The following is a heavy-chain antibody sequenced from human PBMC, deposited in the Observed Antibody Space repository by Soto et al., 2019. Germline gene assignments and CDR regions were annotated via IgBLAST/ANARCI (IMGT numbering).Heavy chain of an antibody. Sequence: PGGSLRLSCAASGFTFSNYAVTWVRQAPGKGLEWVSTISGSGGSTYYADTVKGRFTISRDNSKNTLYLQMNSLRAEYTAVYYCAKDQGSSWYEIDYWGQGTLVTVSS. V-gene: IGHV3-23*01. CDR3: AKDQGSSWYEIDY. D-gene: IGHD6-13*01. CDR2: ISGSGGST. CDR1: GFTFSNYA. J-gene: IGHJ4*02.